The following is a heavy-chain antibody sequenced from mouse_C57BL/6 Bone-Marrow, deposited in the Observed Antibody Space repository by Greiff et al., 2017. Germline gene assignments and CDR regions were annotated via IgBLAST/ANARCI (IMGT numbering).Heavy chain of an antibody. J-gene: IGHJ1*03. CDR1: GYTFTSYW. Sequence: QVQLQQPGAELVRPGSSVKLSCKASGYTFTSYWMDWVKQRPGQGLEWIGNIYPSASETPYNQKFKDKATLTVDQSSSTAYMQLRSLTSEDSAVYYWAGAGYYDSIHWYFDVWGTGTTVTVSS. CDR3: AGAGYYDSIHWYFDV. D-gene: IGHD1-1*01. V-gene: IGHV1-61*01. CDR2: IYPSASET.